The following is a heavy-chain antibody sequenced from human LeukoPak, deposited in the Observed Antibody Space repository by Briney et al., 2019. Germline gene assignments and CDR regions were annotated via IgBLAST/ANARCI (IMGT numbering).Heavy chain of an antibody. Sequence: PGGSLRLSCVGSGFTFTTYWMSWVRQAPGKGLEWVSYISSSGSTIYYADSVKGRFTISRDNAKNSLYLQMNGLRAEDTAVYYCAELGITMIGGVWGKGTTVTISS. D-gene: IGHD3-10*02. CDR2: ISSSGSTI. V-gene: IGHV3-48*04. CDR1: GFTFTTYW. CDR3: AELGITMIGGV. J-gene: IGHJ6*04.